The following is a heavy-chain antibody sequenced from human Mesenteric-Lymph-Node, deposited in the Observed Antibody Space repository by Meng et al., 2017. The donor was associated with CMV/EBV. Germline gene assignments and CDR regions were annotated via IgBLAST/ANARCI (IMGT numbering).Heavy chain of an antibody. CDR1: GYIFSTYS. CDR2: ISGSSTYI. V-gene: IGHV3-21*01. D-gene: IGHD6-19*01. CDR3: ARDESSGWYSDY. J-gene: IGHJ4*02. Sequence: CAASGYIFSTYSMNWVRQAPGKGLEWVSSISGSSTYIYYADSVKGRFTISRDNAKNSLYLQMTTLRVEDTAVYYCARDESSGWYSDYWGQGTLVTVSS.